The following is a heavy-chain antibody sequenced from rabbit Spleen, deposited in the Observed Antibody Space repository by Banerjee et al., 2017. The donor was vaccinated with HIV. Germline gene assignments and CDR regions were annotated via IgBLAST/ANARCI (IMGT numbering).Heavy chain of an antibody. CDR1: GFPFSSSYH. CDR2: IYTGSSGST. CDR3: ARDPWYGSNSGYYL. Sequence: QEQLVESGGGLVQPEGPLTLTCTASGFPFSSSYHMCWVRQAPGKGLEWIGCIYTGSSGSTYYASWAKGRFTISKTSSTTVTLQMTSLTAADTATYFCARDPWYGSNSGYYLWGPGTLVTVS. V-gene: IGHV1S45*01. J-gene: IGHJ6*01. D-gene: IGHD1-1*01.